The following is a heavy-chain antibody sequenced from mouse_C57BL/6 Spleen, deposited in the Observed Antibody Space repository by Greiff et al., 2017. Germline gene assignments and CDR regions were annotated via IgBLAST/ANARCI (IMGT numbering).Heavy chain of an antibody. J-gene: IGHJ4*01. Sequence: VQLQQSGAELAKPGASVKLSCKASGYTFTSYWMHWVKQRPGQGLEWIGYINPSSGYTTYNQKFKDKATLTADKSSSTASMQLSSLTYEDSAVYYCARNYDDYYYAMDYWGQGTSVTVSS. CDR1: GYTFTSYW. CDR2: INPSSGYT. CDR3: ARNYDDYYYAMDY. V-gene: IGHV1-7*01. D-gene: IGHD2-3*01.